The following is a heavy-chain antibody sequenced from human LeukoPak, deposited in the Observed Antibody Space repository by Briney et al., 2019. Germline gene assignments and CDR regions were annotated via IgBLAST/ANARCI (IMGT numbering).Heavy chain of an antibody. Sequence: GGSLRLSCAASGFTFSSYSMNWVRQAPGKGLEWVSRINSDGSSSFYADSVKGRFTISRDNARKTVYLHMNSLRAEDTAVYYCARDTGGYNFDYWGQGTLVTVSS. J-gene: IGHJ4*02. CDR2: INSDGSSS. CDR1: GFTFSSYS. V-gene: IGHV3-74*01. CDR3: ARDTGGYNFDY. D-gene: IGHD3-10*01.